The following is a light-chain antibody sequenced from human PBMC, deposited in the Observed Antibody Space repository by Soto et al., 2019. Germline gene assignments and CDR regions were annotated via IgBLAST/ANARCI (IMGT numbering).Light chain of an antibody. J-gene: IGKJ4*01. CDR2: DVP. CDR3: QQRDDWPLT. CDR1: QSVKRR. Sequence: EIVLTQSPATLSLSPGEGATLSCRASQSVKRRLGWYQQKPGQAPTLLIYDVPNRATGIPARFSGSGSDTDFTLTISSLEPEDFAIYYCQQRDDWPLTFGGGTRVEIK. V-gene: IGKV3-11*01.